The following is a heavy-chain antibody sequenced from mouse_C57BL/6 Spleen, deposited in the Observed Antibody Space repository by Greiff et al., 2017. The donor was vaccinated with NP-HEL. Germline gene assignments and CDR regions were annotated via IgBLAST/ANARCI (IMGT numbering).Heavy chain of an antibody. V-gene: IGHV5-17*01. J-gene: IGHJ4*01. CDR1: GFTFSDYG. D-gene: IGHD1-1*01. CDR3: AREGSIYYYGSSYAMDY. CDR2: ISSGSSTI. Sequence: EVQVVESGGGLVKPGGSLKLSCAASGFTFSDYGMHWVRQAPEKGLEWVAYISSGSSTIYYADTVKGRFTISRDNAKNTLFLQMTSLRSEDTAMYYCAREGSIYYYGSSYAMDYWGQGTSVTVSS.